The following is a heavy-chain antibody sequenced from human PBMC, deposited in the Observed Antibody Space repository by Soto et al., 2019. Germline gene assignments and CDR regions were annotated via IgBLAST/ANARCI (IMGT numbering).Heavy chain of an antibody. Sequence: EVQLLESGGGLVQPGGSLRLSCAASGFTFSSHAMSWVRQAPGKGLEWVSGISGSGDSRYYADSVKGRFTISRDNSKSTLYLQMNSLRADDTAVYYCAKSAGGYCSTTICAGNFGYFDLWGRGTLVTVSS. CDR3: AKSAGGYCSTTICAGNFGYFDL. J-gene: IGHJ2*01. CDR1: GFTFSSHA. CDR2: ISGSGDSR. V-gene: IGHV3-23*01. D-gene: IGHD2-2*01.